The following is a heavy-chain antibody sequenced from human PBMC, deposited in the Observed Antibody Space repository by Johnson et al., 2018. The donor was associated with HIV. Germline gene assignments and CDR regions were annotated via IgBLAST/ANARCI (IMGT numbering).Heavy chain of an antibody. Sequence: QVQLVESGGGVVQPGRSLRLSCAASGYTIIACAKDSVRQAPGKGLEWVSAISAGGKTYYADSVKGRFTVSRENAKNTLYLQMNSLRAEDTAVYYCARGGHAVVAKPFGAFDIWGQGTMVTVSS. CDR1: GYTIIACA. D-gene: IGHD2-21*01. V-gene: IGHV3-33*01. CDR3: ARGGHAVVAKPFGAFDI. J-gene: IGHJ3*02. CDR2: ISAGGKT.